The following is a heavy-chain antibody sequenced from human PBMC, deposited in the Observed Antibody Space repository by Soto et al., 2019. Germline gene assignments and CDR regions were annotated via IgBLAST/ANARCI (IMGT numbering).Heavy chain of an antibody. Sequence: SETLSLTCTVSGGSISSYFWSWIRQPPGKGLEWIGYIYYSGSTNYNPSLKSRVTISVDTSKNQFSLKLSSVTAADTAVYYCARGWGYYFDYWGQGTLVTVSS. CDR1: GGSISSYF. J-gene: IGHJ4*02. CDR2: IYYSGST. V-gene: IGHV4-59*01. D-gene: IGHD3-16*01. CDR3: ARGWGYYFDY.